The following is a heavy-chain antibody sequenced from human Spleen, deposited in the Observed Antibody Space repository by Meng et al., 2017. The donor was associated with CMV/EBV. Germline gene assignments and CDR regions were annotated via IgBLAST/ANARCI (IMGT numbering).Heavy chain of an antibody. Sequence: GESLKISCAASGFTFDDYAMHWVRQVPGKGLEWVSLISWDGGSTYYADSVKGRITISRDNSKDSLYLQMNSLRAEDTALYYCAKDMDPMYCSSTSCYVYYYGMDVWGQGTTVTVSS. V-gene: IGHV3-43D*03. CDR2: ISWDGGST. D-gene: IGHD2-2*01. CDR1: GFTFDDYA. J-gene: IGHJ6*02. CDR3: AKDMDPMYCSSTSCYVYYYGMDV.